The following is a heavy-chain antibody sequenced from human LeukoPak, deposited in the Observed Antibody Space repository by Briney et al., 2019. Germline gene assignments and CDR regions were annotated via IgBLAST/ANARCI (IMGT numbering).Heavy chain of an antibody. J-gene: IGHJ4*02. V-gene: IGHV4-31*01. CDR1: GVSISSGGYY. CDR2: IYDSGST. D-gene: IGHD5-18*01. Sequence: SQTLSLTCTVSGVSISSGGYYWGWIRQHPGKGLEWIVYIYDSGSTYYNPSLKSQVTISVDTSKNQFSLKLSSVTAADTAVYYCARRGYSQTYFDYWGQGTLVTVSS. CDR3: ARRGYSQTYFDY.